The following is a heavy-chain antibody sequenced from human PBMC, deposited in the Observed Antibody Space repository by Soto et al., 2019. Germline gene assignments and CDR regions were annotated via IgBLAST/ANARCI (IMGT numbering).Heavy chain of an antibody. CDR1: GGSISIGGYS. J-gene: IGHJ4*02. CDR3: GRISSHGDYAY. CDR2: IYHSGST. D-gene: IGHD4-17*01. Sequence: PSETLSLTCAVSGGSISIGGYSWSWIRQPPGKGLEWIGYIYHSGSTYYNPSLKSRVTISVDRSKNQLSLKLSSVTAADTAVYYCGRISSHGDYAYWGQGTLVTVSS. V-gene: IGHV4-30-2*01.